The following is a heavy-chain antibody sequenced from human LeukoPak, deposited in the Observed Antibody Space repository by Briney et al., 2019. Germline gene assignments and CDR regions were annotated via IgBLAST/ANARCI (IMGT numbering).Heavy chain of an antibody. J-gene: IGHJ4*02. D-gene: IGHD3-22*01. CDR3: ARDLSHYDSSGYPNY. CDR1: GYTFTGYY. CDR2: INPSGGST. Sequence: ASVKVSCKASGYTFTGYYMHWVRQAPGQGLEWMGIINPSGGSTSYAQKFQGRVTMTRDTSTSTVYMELSSLRSEDTAVYYCARDLSHYDSSGYPNYWGQGTLVTVSS. V-gene: IGHV1-46*01.